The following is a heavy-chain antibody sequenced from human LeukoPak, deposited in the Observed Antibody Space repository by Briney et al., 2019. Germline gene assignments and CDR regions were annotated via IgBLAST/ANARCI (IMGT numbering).Heavy chain of an antibody. D-gene: IGHD3-10*01. CDR3: ARDLWFGELLSPIDY. Sequence: SETLSLTCTVSGGSISSSSYYWGWIRQPPGKGLEWIGSIYYSGSTYYNPSLKSRVTISVDTSKNQFSLKLSSVTAADTAVYYCARDLWFGELLSPIDYWGQGTLVTVSS. CDR2: IYYSGST. CDR1: GGSISSSSYY. J-gene: IGHJ4*02. V-gene: IGHV4-39*02.